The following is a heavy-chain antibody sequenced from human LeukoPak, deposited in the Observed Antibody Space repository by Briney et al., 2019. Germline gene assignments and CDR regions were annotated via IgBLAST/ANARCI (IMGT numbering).Heavy chain of an antibody. CDR3: AKVEFTLWFGESHPSPAFGY. J-gene: IGHJ4*02. CDR2: ISGSGGST. V-gene: IGHV3-23*01. Sequence: GGSLRLSCAASGFTFSSYAMSWVRQAPGKGLEWVSAISGSGGSTYYADSVKGRFTISRDNSKNTLYLQMNSLRAEDTAVYYCAKVEFTLWFGESHPSPAFGYWGQGTLVTVSS. CDR1: GFTFSSYA. D-gene: IGHD3-10*01.